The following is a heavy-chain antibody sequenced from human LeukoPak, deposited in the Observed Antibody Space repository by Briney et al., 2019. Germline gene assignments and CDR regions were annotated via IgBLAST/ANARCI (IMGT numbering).Heavy chain of an antibody. CDR2: ISYDGSNK. J-gene: IGHJ4*02. CDR1: GFTFSSYA. Sequence: GGSLRLSCAASGFTFSSYAMHWVRQAPGKGLEWVAVISYDGSNKYYADSVKGRFTISRDNSKNTLYLQMNSLRAEDTAVYYCARGGSVRGVISRPFDYWGQGTLVTVSS. D-gene: IGHD3-10*02. V-gene: IGHV3-30-3*01. CDR3: ARGGSVRGVISRPFDY.